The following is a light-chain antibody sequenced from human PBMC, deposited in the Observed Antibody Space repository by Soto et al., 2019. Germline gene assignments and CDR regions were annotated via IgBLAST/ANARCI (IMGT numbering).Light chain of an antibody. CDR3: SSYTSRTTVV. V-gene: IGLV2-14*01. CDR1: SSDIGGYNY. Sequence: QSALTQPASVSGSPGQSITISCTGTSSDIGGYNYVSWYQQHPDKAPKLLIYEVSNRPSGVSNRFSASKSGNTASLTISGLQAEDEADYYCSSYTSRTTVVFGGGTKLTVL. J-gene: IGLJ2*01. CDR2: EVS.